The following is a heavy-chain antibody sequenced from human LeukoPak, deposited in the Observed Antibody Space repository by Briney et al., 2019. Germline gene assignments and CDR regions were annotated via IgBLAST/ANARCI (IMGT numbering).Heavy chain of an antibody. CDR2: IYYSGST. J-gene: IGHJ4*02. D-gene: IGHD1-26*01. CDR3: ARLSGSPHPPFDY. V-gene: IGHV4-61*01. CDR1: GGSVSSGSYY. Sequence: SETLSLTCTVSGGSVSSGSYYRSWIRQPPGKGLEWIGYIYYSGSTYYNPSLKSRVTISVDTSKNQFSLKLTSVTAADTAVYYCARLSGSPHPPFDYWGQGTLVTVSS.